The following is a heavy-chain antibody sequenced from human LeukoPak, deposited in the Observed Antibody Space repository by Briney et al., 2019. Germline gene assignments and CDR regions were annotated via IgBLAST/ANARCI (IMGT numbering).Heavy chain of an antibody. Sequence: WASVKVSCKASGGTFSSYAISWVRQAPGQGLEWMGGIIPIFGTANYAQKFQGRVTITADKSTSTAYMELSSLRPEDTAVYYCARGLLRYFDWFFDYWGQGTLVTVSS. J-gene: IGHJ4*02. CDR3: ARGLLRYFDWFFDY. V-gene: IGHV1-69*06. CDR1: GGTFSSYA. CDR2: IIPIFGTA. D-gene: IGHD3-9*01.